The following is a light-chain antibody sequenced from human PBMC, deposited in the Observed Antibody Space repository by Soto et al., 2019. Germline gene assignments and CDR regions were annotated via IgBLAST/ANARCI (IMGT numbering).Light chain of an antibody. J-gene: IGKJ4*01. CDR3: QQYGSSPLT. Sequence: EIVLTQSPATLSLSPGERATLSCRASQSVSSSYLAWYQQKPGQAPRLLIYGASSRATGIPDRFSGSGSGTDFTITISRLEPEDFAVYYCQQYGSSPLTFGGGTKVEIK. V-gene: IGKV3-20*01. CDR1: QSVSSSY. CDR2: GAS.